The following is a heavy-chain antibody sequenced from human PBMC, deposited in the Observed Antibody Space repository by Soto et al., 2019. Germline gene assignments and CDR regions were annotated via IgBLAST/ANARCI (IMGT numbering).Heavy chain of an antibody. CDR2: MNPYSGNT. CDR1: GFTFTTYD. V-gene: IGHV1-8*01. J-gene: IGHJ4*02. D-gene: IGHD6-25*01. Sequence: ASVKVSCKASGFTFTTYDISWVRQATGQGLEWMGWMNPYSGNTGYAQKFQGRVTVTRNTSISTVYMELSGLRPDDTAVYYCARRKERSGPHYFDYWGQGSQVTVSS. CDR3: ARRKERSGPHYFDY.